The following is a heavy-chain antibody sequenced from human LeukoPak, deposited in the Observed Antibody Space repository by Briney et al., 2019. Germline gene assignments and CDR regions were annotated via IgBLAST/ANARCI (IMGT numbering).Heavy chain of an antibody. CDR3: ATVVAPRDY. D-gene: IGHD5-12*01. V-gene: IGHV3-15*01. J-gene: IGHJ4*02. CDR1: GFTFSDAW. CDR2: IKGKTDGGTT. Sequence: PGGSLRLSCVASGFTFSDAWVNWVRQAPGKGLEWVGRIKGKTDGGTTDYAAPVKGRFIISRDDSKNTLYLQMNSLKTDDTAVYYCATVVAPRDYWGQGTLVTVSS.